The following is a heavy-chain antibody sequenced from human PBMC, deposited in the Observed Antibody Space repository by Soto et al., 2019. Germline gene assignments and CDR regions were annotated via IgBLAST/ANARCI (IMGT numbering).Heavy chain of an antibody. D-gene: IGHD3-10*02. CDR2: MDPDGDNK. CDR3: ARGGGVAVVRGLVRYFDL. J-gene: IGHJ4*02. Sequence: QVQLVQSGAEVRKPGASVKVSCRSSGYSFNSYDINWGRQAPGQGLEWMGWMDPDGDNKGYAQKFQDRVTRTRDTSTDTAFMELSGLRSEDTAVDSGARGGGVAVVRGLVRYFDLWGQGTHVTVST. V-gene: IGHV1-8*01. CDR1: GYSFNSYD.